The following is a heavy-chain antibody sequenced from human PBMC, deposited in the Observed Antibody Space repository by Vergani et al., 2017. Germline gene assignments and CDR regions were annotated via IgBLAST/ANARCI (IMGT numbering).Heavy chain of an antibody. CDR1: GGSLSGYY. J-gene: IGHJ4*02. V-gene: IGHV4-59*01. Sequence: QVQLQESGPGLVRPSETLSLTCTLFGGSLSGYYWNWIRQTPGEGLEWIGYVEDRGYFNHNPSLKTRVSMSSDTSNNQFSLMLSSVTVADTALYYCVRSIVSRNPPYYFDNWGQGTLVTVSS. CDR3: VRSIVSRNPPYYFDN. CDR2: VEDRGYF. D-gene: IGHD1-14*01.